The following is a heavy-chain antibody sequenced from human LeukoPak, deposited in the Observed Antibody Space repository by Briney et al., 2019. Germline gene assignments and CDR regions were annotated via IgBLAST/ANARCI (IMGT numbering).Heavy chain of an antibody. Sequence: SETLSLTCTVSGGSISSYYWSWIRQPPGKGLEWIGYIYYSGSTNYNPSLKSRVTISVDTSKNQFSLKLSSVTAADTAVYYCAREVDYDILTGSDYWGQGTLVTVSS. D-gene: IGHD3-9*01. V-gene: IGHV4-59*12. CDR2: IYYSGST. J-gene: IGHJ4*02. CDR3: AREVDYDILTGSDY. CDR1: GGSISSYY.